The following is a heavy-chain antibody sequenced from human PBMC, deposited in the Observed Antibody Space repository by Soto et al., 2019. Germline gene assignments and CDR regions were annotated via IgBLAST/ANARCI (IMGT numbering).Heavy chain of an antibody. CDR3: AKNWNWGSLVH. CDR2: IYYGGST. V-gene: IGHV4-59*08. CDR1: GDSISTDY. D-gene: IGHD7-27*01. J-gene: IGHJ4*02. Sequence: PSETLSLTCTVSGDSISTDYWSWIRQSPGKGLEWIRFIYYGGSTNYNPSLKSRVTISVDTPKNQFSLKLSSVTAADTAVYYCAKNWNWGSLVHWGQGTLVTVS.